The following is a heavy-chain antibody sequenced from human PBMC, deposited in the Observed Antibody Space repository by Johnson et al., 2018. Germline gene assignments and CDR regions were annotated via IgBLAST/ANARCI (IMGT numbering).Heavy chain of an antibody. CDR2: IRNKANSYTT. CDR1: GFIFSDHY. D-gene: IGHD6-19*01. V-gene: IGHV3-72*01. J-gene: IGHJ6*04. Sequence: VQLVQSGGGLVQPGGSLRLSCAASGFIFSDHYMDWVRQAPGTGLEWVSRIRNKANSYTTEYAASVKGRFTISRDDSKQSLYLQMNSLKTEDTAVYYCRIGPVAGTPYNYYGMDVWGEGTTVTVSS. CDR3: RIGPVAGTPYNYYGMDV.